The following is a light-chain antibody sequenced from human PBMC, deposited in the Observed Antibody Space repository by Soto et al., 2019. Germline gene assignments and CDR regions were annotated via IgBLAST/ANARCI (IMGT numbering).Light chain of an antibody. CDR3: QQYNNWPPEVT. CDR1: QSVSSN. Sequence: EIVMTQSLATLFVSPGERATLSCRASQSVSSNLAWYQQKPGQAPRLLIYGASTRATGIPARFSGSGSGTEFTLTISSLQSEDFAVYYCQQYNNWPPEVTFAQGTRMDI. J-gene: IGKJ1*01. V-gene: IGKV3-15*01. CDR2: GAS.